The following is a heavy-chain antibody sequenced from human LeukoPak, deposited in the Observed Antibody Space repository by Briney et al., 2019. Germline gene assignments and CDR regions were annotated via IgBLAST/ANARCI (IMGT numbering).Heavy chain of an antibody. Sequence: GGSLRLSCAASGFTFSIYSMNWVRQAPGKGLEWVSYISFSSSTIYYADSVKGRLTISRDNAKNSLYLQMNSLRAEDTAVYYCARGGGRSGMDVWGQGTTVTVSS. CDR2: ISFSSSTI. CDR3: ARGGGRSGMDV. CDR1: GFTFSIYS. V-gene: IGHV3-48*04. J-gene: IGHJ6*02. D-gene: IGHD3-16*01.